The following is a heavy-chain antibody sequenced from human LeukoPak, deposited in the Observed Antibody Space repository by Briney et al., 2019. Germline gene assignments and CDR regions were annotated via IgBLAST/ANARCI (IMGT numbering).Heavy chain of an antibody. J-gene: IGHJ5*02. V-gene: IGHV4-61*02. CDR3: ARQHSSGWYEVSGWFDP. CDR1: GGSISSGSYH. D-gene: IGHD6-19*01. CDR2: IYTSGST. Sequence: PSQTLSLTCTVSGGSISSGSYHWSWIRQPAGKGLEWIGRIYTSGSTNYNPSLKSRVTISVDTSKNQFSLKLSSVTAADTAVYYCARQHSSGWYEVSGWFDPWGQGTLVTVSS.